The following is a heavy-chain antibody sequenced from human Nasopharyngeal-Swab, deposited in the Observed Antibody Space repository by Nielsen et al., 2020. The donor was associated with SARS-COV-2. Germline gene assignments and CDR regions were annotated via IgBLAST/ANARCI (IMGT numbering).Heavy chain of an antibody. V-gene: IGHV4-59*01. CDR3: ARDKGGMATLDYYYYYYMDV. CDR1: GGSFSGYY. CDR2: IYYSGST. Sequence: SETLSLTCAVYGGSFSGYYWSWIRQPPGKGLEWIGYIYYSGSTNYNPSLKSRVTISVDTSKNQFSLKLSSVTAADTAVYYCARDKGGMATLDYYYYYYMDVWGKGTTVTVSS. J-gene: IGHJ6*03. D-gene: IGHD5-24*01.